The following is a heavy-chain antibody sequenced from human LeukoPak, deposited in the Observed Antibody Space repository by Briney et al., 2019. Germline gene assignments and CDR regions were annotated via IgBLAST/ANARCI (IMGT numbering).Heavy chain of an antibody. CDR2: IYYSGST. CDR1: GGSISSSSYY. J-gene: IGHJ5*02. D-gene: IGHD3-10*01. CDR3: ARQEGRLDYYGSGSTMTWFDP. V-gene: IGHV4-39*01. Sequence: PSETLSLTCTVSGGSISSSSYYWGWIRQPPGKGLEWIGSIYYSGSTYYNPSLKSRVTISVDTSKNQFSLKLSSVTAADTAVYYGARQEGRLDYYGSGSTMTWFDPWGQGTLVTVSS.